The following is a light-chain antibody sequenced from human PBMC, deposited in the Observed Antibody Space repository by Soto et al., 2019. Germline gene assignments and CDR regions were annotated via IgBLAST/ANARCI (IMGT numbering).Light chain of an antibody. CDR2: AAS. V-gene: IGKV1-39*01. J-gene: IGKJ4*01. CDR3: QQSYSTPHI. Sequence: DIQMTQSPSSLSASVGDRVTITCRASQSISSYLNWYQQKPGKAPKLLIYAASSLQSGVPSRFSGSGSVTDFTLTISSLQPEDFATYYCQQSYSTPHIFGGGTKLEIK. CDR1: QSISSY.